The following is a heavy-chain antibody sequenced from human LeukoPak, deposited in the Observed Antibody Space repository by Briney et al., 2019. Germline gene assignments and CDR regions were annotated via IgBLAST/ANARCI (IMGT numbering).Heavy chain of an antibody. CDR2: ISYHGKDK. CDR3: VRDRDWGWPPVTTWYYYRDV. CDR1: GFIFSSYP. D-gene: IGHD4-17*01. J-gene: IGHJ6*03. Sequence: PGGSLRLSCVASGFIFSSYPMHWVRQAPDKGLEWVAVISYHGKDKFYADSVKGRFTISRDNSRNTLYLQMTDLRVEDTAVYYCVRDRDWGWPPVTTWYYYRDVWGKGTTVTVSS. V-gene: IGHV3-30*01.